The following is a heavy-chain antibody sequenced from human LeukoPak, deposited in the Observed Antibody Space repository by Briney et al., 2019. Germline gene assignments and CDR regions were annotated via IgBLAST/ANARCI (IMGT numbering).Heavy chain of an antibody. V-gene: IGHV3-23*01. D-gene: IGHD5-18*01. J-gene: IGHJ4*02. CDR2: ITAGGDTT. Sequence: GGSLRLSCGASGFTFSDYAMNWVRQTPERGLEWVAAITAGGDTTYYADSVKGRFTISRDNSKNTLYLQMNSLRAEDTAVYYCVGYSYGYGYWGQGTLVTVSS. CDR3: VGYSYGYGY. CDR1: GFTFSDYA.